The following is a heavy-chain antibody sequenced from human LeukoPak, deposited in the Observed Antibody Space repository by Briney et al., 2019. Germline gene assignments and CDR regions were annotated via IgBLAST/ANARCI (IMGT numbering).Heavy chain of an antibody. D-gene: IGHD2-21*02. CDR2: IYYSGST. Sequence: PSETLSLTCTVSGGSLSSGGYYWSWIRQHPGKGLEWIGYIYYSGSTYYNPSLKSRVTISVDTSKNQFSLKLSSVTAADTAVYYCARAYRPYCGGDCYLGYWGQGTLVTVSS. CDR3: ARAYRPYCGGDCYLGY. J-gene: IGHJ4*02. CDR1: GGSLSSGGYY. V-gene: IGHV4-31*03.